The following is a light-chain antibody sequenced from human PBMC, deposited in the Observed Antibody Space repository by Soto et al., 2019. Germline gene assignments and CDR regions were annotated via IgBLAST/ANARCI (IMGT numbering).Light chain of an antibody. CDR3: QQYNDWPLT. CDR2: GAF. Sequence: EIVMTQSPVTLSVSPGERVTVSCRASQSVSSNLAWYQQKPGQAPSLLIYGAFTRATGIPARFSGTGSGTEFTLTISSLQSEHFALYYCQQYNDWPLTFGQGTKVDIK. CDR1: QSVSSN. V-gene: IGKV3-15*01. J-gene: IGKJ1*01.